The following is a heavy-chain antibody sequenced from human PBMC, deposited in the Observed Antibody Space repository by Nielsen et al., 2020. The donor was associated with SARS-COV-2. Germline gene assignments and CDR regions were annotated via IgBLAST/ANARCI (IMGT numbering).Heavy chain of an antibody. CDR3: ARETGDSSSSWFDY. J-gene: IGHJ4*02. Sequence: GGSLRLPCAASGFTFDDYGTRWVRHAPGKALECVSGINWNGGSTGYADSVKGRFTISRDNSKNTLYLQMNSLRPEDTAVYYCARETGDSSSSWFDYWGQGTLVTVSS. CDR1: GFTFDDYG. V-gene: IGHV3-20*04. CDR2: INWNGGST. D-gene: IGHD6-13*01.